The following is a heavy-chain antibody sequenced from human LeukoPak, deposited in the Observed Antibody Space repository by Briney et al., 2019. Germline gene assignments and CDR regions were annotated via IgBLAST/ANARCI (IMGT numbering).Heavy chain of an antibody. CDR1: GGTFSSYA. J-gene: IGHJ6*03. Sequence: SVKVSCKASGGTFSSYAISWVRQAPGQGLEWMGGIIPIFGTANYAQKFQGRVTITTDESTSTAYMELSRLRSGDTAVYYCARATVTTNYYYYYMDVWGKGTTVTVSS. CDR3: ARATVTTNYYYYYMDV. CDR2: IIPIFGTA. D-gene: IGHD4-17*01. V-gene: IGHV1-69*05.